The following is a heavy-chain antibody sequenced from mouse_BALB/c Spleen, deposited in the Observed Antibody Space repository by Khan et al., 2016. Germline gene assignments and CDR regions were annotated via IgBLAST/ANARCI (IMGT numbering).Heavy chain of an antibody. CDR3: ARVYDGYSAWFGY. CDR2: NYPGDGMI. J-gene: IGHJ3*01. D-gene: IGHD2-3*01. CDR1: GYAFTSYY. Sequence: QVQLQQSGPELVKPRASVKMSCKASGYAFTSYYIHWVKQRPGQGLEWIGWNYPGDGMINYNEKFRGRTTLTADKSSSTAYMLLSSLTSEDSAIYFCARVYDGYSAWFGYWGQGTLVTVSA. V-gene: IGHV1S56*01.